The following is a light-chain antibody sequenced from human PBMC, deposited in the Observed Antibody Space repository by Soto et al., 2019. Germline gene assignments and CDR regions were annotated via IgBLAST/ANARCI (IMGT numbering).Light chain of an antibody. CDR2: EVS. Sequence: QSALTQPASVSGSPGQSITISCTGTSSDVGGYNFVSWYQQYPGEAPKLMIYEVSNRPSGVSNRFSGCKSGNTASLTISGLQAEDETDYYCSSYTGSSSRYVFGTGTKLTVL. CDR3: SSYTGSSSRYV. V-gene: IGLV2-14*01. J-gene: IGLJ1*01. CDR1: SSDVGGYNF.